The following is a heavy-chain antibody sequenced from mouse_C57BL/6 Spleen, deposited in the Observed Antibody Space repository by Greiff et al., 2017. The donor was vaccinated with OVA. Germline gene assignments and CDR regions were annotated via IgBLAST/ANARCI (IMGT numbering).Heavy chain of an antibody. V-gene: IGHV5-4*01. J-gene: IGHJ2*01. CDR1: GFTFSSYA. CDR3: ARECSSYDYFDY. D-gene: IGHD1-1*01. CDR2: ISDGGSYT. Sequence: EVMLVESGGGLVKPGGSLKLSCAASGFTFSSYAMSWVRQTPEKRLEWVATISDGGSYTYYPDNVKGRFTISRDNAKNNLYLQMSHLKSEDTAMYYCARECSSYDYFDYWGQGTTLTVSS.